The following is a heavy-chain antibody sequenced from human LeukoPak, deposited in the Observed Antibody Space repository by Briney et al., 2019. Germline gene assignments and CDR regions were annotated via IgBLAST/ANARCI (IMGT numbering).Heavy chain of an antibody. Sequence: GSLRLSCAASGFTFSNAWMTWVRQAPGKGLEWVGRIKSKPDGGTTDYAAPVKGRSTISRDDSKNTLYLQMNSLRSADTAVYYCATDPGSLVYWSQGTLVTVSS. CDR2: IKSKPDGGTT. CDR3: ATDPGSLVY. J-gene: IGHJ4*02. D-gene: IGHD3-10*01. V-gene: IGHV3-15*01. CDR1: GFTFSNAW.